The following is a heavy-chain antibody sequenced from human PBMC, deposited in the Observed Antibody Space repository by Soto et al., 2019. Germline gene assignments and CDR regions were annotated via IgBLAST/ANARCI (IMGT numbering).Heavy chain of an antibody. CDR2: IKSKTDGGTT. J-gene: IGHJ4*02. D-gene: IGHD3-22*01. CDR1: GFTFCNAW. Sequence: EVQLVESGGGLVKPGGSLRLSCAASGFTFCNAWMSWVRQAPGKGLEWVGRIKSKTDGGTTDYAAPVKGRFTISRDDSKNTLYLQMNSLKTEDTAVYYCTTAWDTMIARPPYWGQGTLVTVSS. V-gene: IGHV3-15*01. CDR3: TTAWDTMIARPPY.